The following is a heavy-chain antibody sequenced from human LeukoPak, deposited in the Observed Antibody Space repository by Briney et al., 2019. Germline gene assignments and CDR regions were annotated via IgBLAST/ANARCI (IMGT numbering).Heavy chain of an antibody. V-gene: IGHV3-21*01. CDR1: GFTFSSYS. D-gene: IGHD3-22*01. CDR3: ARDSSGYYSDDAFDI. Sequence: PGGSLRLSCAASGFTFSSYSMNWVRQAPGKGLEWVSSISSSSSYIYYADSVKGRFTISRDNAKNSLYLQMNSLRAEDTAVYYCARDSSGYYSDDAFDIWGQGTKVTVSS. J-gene: IGHJ3*02. CDR2: ISSSSSYI.